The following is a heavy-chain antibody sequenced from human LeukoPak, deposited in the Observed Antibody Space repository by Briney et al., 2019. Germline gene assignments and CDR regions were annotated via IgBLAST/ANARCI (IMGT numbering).Heavy chain of an antibody. CDR1: GFTCSSYS. Sequence: PGGSLRLSCAASGFTCSSYSMNWVRQAPGKGLEWVSSISSSSSYIYYADSVKGRFTISRDNAKNSLYLQMNSLRAEDTAVYYCARGFDFWSGYYRGPFDYWGQGTLVTVSS. J-gene: IGHJ4*02. CDR2: ISSSSSYI. V-gene: IGHV3-21*01. D-gene: IGHD3-3*01. CDR3: ARGFDFWSGYYRGPFDY.